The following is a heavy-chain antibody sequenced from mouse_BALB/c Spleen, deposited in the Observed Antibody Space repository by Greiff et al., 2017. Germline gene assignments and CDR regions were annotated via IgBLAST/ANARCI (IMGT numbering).Heavy chain of an antibody. CDR3: ARRDYYGSSSWYFDY. V-gene: IGHV5-6-5*01. D-gene: IGHD1-1*01. Sequence: EVQGVESGGGLVKPGGSLKLSCAASGFTFSSYAMSWVRQTPEKRLEWVASISSGGSTYYPDSVKGRFTISRDNARNILYLQMSSLRSEDTAMYYCARRDYYGSSSWYFDYWGQGTTLTVSS. J-gene: IGHJ2*01. CDR1: GFTFSSYA. CDR2: ISSGGST.